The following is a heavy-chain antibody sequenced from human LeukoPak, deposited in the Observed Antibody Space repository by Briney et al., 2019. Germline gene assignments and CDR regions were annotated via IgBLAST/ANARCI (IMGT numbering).Heavy chain of an antibody. Sequence: PGGSLRLSCAASGFTFSSYGMHWVRQAPGKGLEWVSVIWYDGSNKYYADSVKGRFTISRDNSKNTLYLQMNSLRAEDTAVYYCARACGASCYAVDYYYYGMDVWGQGTTVTVSS. D-gene: IGHD2-15*01. CDR1: GFTFSSYG. CDR3: ARACGASCYAVDYYYYGMDV. J-gene: IGHJ6*02. V-gene: IGHV3-33*01. CDR2: IWYDGSNK.